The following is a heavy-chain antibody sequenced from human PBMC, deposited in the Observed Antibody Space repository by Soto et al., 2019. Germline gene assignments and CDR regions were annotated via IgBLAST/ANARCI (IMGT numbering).Heavy chain of an antibody. D-gene: IGHD2-15*01. Sequence: QVQLVESGGGVVQPGRSLRLSCAASGFTFSSYGMHWVRQAPGKGLEWVAVISYDGSNKYYADSVKGRFTISRDNSKNTLYLQMNSLRAEDTAVYYCAKDATHGYCSGGSCWHYFDYWGQGTLVTVSS. CDR3: AKDATHGYCSGGSCWHYFDY. CDR2: ISYDGSNK. CDR1: GFTFSSYG. V-gene: IGHV3-30*18. J-gene: IGHJ4*02.